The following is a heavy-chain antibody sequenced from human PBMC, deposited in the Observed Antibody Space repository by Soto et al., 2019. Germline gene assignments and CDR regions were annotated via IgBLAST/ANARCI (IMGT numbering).Heavy chain of an antibody. Sequence: QVQLQESGPGLVKPSGTLSLTCAVSGGSISSSNWWSWVRQPPGKGLEWIGEIYHSGSTNYNPSLKSEVTLSVDKSKNQISLNLSSVTAADTAVHYCARAEQQLVLDWYFDLWGRGTLVPVSS. V-gene: IGHV4-4*02. CDR2: IYHSGST. D-gene: IGHD6-13*01. CDR1: GGSISSSNW. CDR3: ARAEQQLVLDWYFDL. J-gene: IGHJ2*01.